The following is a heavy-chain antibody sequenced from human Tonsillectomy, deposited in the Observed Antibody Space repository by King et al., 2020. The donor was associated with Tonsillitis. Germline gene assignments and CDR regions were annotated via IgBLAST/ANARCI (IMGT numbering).Heavy chain of an antibody. J-gene: IGHJ4*02. Sequence: VQLVESGGGLVQPGGSLRLSCAASGFTFSRHWMNWVRQAPGKGLVWVSRINTDGSSTSYADSVKGRFTISRDNAKNTLYLQMNSLRAEVTAIYYCARVGGDDPIDYWGQGTLVTVSS. CDR3: ARVGGDDPIDY. V-gene: IGHV3-74*01. CDR1: GFTFSRHW. D-gene: IGHD2-21*01. CDR2: INTDGSST.